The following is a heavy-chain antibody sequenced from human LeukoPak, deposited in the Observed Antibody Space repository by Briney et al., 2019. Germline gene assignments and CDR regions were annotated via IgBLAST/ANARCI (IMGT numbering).Heavy chain of an antibody. Sequence: GGSLRLSCAASGFTFSSYAMHWVRQAPGKGLEYVSAISSNGGSTYYANSVKGRFTISRDNSKNTLYLQMGSLRAEDMAVYYCARGMYYDFWSGYSLPKYYMDVWGKGTTVTVSS. CDR2: ISSNGGST. V-gene: IGHV3-64*01. J-gene: IGHJ6*03. CDR1: GFTFSSYA. D-gene: IGHD3-3*01. CDR3: ARGMYYDFWSGYSLPKYYMDV.